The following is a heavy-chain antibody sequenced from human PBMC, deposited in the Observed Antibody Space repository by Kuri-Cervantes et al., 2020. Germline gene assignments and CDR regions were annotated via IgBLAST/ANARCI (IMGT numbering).Heavy chain of an antibody. CDR1: GFTFSSYA. J-gene: IGHJ4*02. V-gene: IGHV3-23*01. D-gene: IGHD2-2*01. Sequence: GESLKISCAASGFTFSSYAMTWVRQAAGKGLEWVSAISRSGDGTNYADSVKGRFTISRDNAKNSLYLQMNSLRTEDTALYYCAKSYCSSTTCQAAHWGQGTLVTVSS. CDR2: ISRSGDGT. CDR3: AKSYCSSTTCQAAH.